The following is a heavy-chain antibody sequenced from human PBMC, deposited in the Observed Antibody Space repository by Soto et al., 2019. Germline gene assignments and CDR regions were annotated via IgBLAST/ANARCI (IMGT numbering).Heavy chain of an antibody. CDR3: ARDGGRGAAFDI. J-gene: IGHJ3*02. CDR1: GFTFSSYS. CDR2: ISSSSSYI. V-gene: IGHV3-21*01. Sequence: EVQLVESGGGLVKPGGSLRLSCAASGFTFSSYSMNWVRQAPGKGLEWVSSISSSSSYIYYADSVKGRFTISRDNAKNQLYLQMNSLRAEDTAVYYCARDGGRGAAFDIWGQGTMVTVSS. D-gene: IGHD3-10*01.